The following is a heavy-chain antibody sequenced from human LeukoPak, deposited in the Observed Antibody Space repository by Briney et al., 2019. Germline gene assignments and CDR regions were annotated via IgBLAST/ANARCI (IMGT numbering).Heavy chain of an antibody. Sequence: SETLSLTCTVSGGPISSYYWSWIRQPPGEGLEWIGYIYYSGSTNYNPSLKSRVTISVDTPKNQFSLKLSSVTAADTAVYYCARVSKQWLVRGYFDYWGQGTLVTVSS. D-gene: IGHD6-19*01. CDR1: GGPISSYY. V-gene: IGHV4-59*01. CDR3: ARVSKQWLVRGYFDY. CDR2: IYYSGST. J-gene: IGHJ4*02.